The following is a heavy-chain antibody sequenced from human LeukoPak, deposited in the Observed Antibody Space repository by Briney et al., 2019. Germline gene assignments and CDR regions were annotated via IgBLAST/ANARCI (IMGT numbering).Heavy chain of an antibody. Sequence: SETLSLTCTVSGGSMSFYYWSWIRQPAGKGLEWIGRIYTSGSTNYNPSLKSRVTMSVDTSKKQFSLKLNSVTAADTDVYYCARDRDFLDYWGQGTLVTVSS. V-gene: IGHV4-4*07. CDR1: GGSMSFYY. CDR2: IYTSGST. CDR3: ARDRDFLDY. D-gene: IGHD3-3*01. J-gene: IGHJ4*02.